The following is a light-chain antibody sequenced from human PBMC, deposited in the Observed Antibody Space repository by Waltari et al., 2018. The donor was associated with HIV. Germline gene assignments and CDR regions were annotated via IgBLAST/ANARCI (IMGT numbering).Light chain of an antibody. J-gene: IGLJ2*01. CDR1: SRDVGGYNY. V-gene: IGLV2-11*01. CDR3: CSYAGSSYVV. Sequence: QSALTQPRSVSGSPGPPVTIPCPGTSRDVGGYNYVSWYQLHPGKAPKPMIYDVSKRPAGVPDRFSGSKSGNTASLTISGLQAEDEADYYCCSYAGSSYVVFGGGTKLTVL. CDR2: DVS.